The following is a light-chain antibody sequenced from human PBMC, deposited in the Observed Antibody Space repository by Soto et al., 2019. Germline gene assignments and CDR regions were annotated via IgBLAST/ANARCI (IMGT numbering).Light chain of an antibody. Sequence: LTQPRSVSGSPGQSVTFSCTGTSSDVGGYDFVSWYQQHPGKAPKLMIYDVTKRPSGVPDRFSGSKSGNTASLTISGLQAEDEADYYCCSYTDSLFVFGTGTKLTVL. V-gene: IGLV2-11*01. CDR3: CSYTDSLFV. CDR2: DVT. CDR1: SSDVGGYDF. J-gene: IGLJ1*01.